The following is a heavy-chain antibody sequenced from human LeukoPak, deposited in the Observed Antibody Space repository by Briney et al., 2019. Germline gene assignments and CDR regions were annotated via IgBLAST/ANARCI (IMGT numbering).Heavy chain of an antibody. V-gene: IGHV4-59*08. D-gene: IGHD3-22*01. Sequence: PSETLSLTCTVSGGSISGYYWCWMRQPPGKGLEWIGYIYYSGSTNYNPSLKSRVTMSVDTSENQFSLKLNSVTAADTAVYYCARYDSSGLDYRGQGTLVTVSS. J-gene: IGHJ4*02. CDR1: GGSISGYY. CDR3: ARYDSSGLDY. CDR2: IYYSGST.